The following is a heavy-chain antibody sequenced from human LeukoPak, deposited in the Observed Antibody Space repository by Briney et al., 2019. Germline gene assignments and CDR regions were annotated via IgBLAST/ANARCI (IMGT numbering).Heavy chain of an antibody. CDR3: ARERPYGSGIPRNPRIYGMDV. J-gene: IGHJ6*02. V-gene: IGHV4-30-4*01. CDR1: GDSISSGVYY. D-gene: IGHD3-10*01. Sequence: SETLSLTCTVSGDSISSGVYYWSWIRQPPGRGLEWIGYIYSSGSTYYNPSLKSRVTISVDTSKNQFSLKLSSVTAADTAVYYCARERPYGSGIPRNPRIYGMDVWGQGTTVTVSS. CDR2: IYSSGST.